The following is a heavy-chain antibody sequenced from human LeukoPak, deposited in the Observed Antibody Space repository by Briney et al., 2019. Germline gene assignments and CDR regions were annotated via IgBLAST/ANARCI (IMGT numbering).Heavy chain of an antibody. D-gene: IGHD3-16*01. CDR2: INWNGGST. V-gene: IGHV3-20*04. J-gene: IGHJ4*02. Sequence: GGSLRLSCAASGFTFDDYGMSWVRQAPGKGLEWVSGINWNGGSTGYADSVRGRFTISRDNAKNSLYLQMNSLRAEDTALYYCARDRDPYDYVWGSPDYWGQGTLVTVSS. CDR1: GFTFDDYG. CDR3: ARDRDPYDYVWGSPDY.